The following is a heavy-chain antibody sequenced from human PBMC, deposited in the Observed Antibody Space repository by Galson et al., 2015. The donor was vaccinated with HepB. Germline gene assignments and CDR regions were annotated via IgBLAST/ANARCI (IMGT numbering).Heavy chain of an antibody. CDR2: IYHSGST. D-gene: IGHD5-12*01. CDR1: GGSISSSNW. CDR3: AKISDLSGYAFDY. Sequence: SETLSLTCAVSGGSISSSNWWSWVRQPPGKGLEWIGEIYHSGSTNYNPSLKSRVTISVDKSKNQFSLKLSSVTAADTAVYYCAKISDLSGYAFDYWGQGTLVTVSS. J-gene: IGHJ4*02. V-gene: IGHV4-4*02.